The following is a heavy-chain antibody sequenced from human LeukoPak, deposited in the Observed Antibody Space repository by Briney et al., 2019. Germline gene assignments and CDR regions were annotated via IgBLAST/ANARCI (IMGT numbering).Heavy chain of an antibody. CDR2: ISSSSSYI. Sequence: PGGSLRLSCAASGFIFSSYSMNWVRQAPGKGLEWVSSISSSSSYIYYADSVKGRFTISRDNAKNSLYLQMNSLRAEDTAVYYCARVNYYDSSGYRANWFDPWGQGTLVTVSS. V-gene: IGHV3-21*01. CDR3: ARVNYYDSSGYRANWFDP. D-gene: IGHD3-22*01. J-gene: IGHJ5*02. CDR1: GFIFSSYS.